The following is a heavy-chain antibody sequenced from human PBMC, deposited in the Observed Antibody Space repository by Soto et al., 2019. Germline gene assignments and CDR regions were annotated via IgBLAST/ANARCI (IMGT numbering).Heavy chain of an antibody. D-gene: IGHD1-26*01. V-gene: IGHV3-30-3*01. Sequence: VQLVESGGGVVQPGRSLRLSCAASGFTFPNYVMHCVRQAPGKGLEWVAVISFAGTNKYYPDSVKARFTNSRDNSKNTLSLEMHSLKTEDTAIYYWAREGSAVGYYGLDVWGQGTPVTVSP. CDR2: ISFAGTNK. CDR3: AREGSAVGYYGLDV. CDR1: GFTFPNYV. J-gene: IGHJ6*01.